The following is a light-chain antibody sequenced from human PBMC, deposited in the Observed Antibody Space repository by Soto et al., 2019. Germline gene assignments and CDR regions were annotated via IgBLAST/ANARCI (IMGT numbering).Light chain of an antibody. CDR1: SSNIGDNT. Sequence: QSVLTQPPSASGTPGQRVTISCSGSSSNIGDNTVSWFQQVPGMAPKLLIFSNYQRPSGVPDRFSGSKSGTSASLAISGLQSENETEYYCATWDDSLNGVVFGGWTKVTVL. CDR3: ATWDDSLNGVV. J-gene: IGLJ2*01. CDR2: SNY. V-gene: IGLV1-44*01.